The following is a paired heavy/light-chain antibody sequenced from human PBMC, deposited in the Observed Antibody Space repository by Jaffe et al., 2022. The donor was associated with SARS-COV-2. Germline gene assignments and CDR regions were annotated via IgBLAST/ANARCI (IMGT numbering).Heavy chain of an antibody. J-gene: IGHJ6*02. Sequence: EVQLVESGGGLVQPGGSLRLSCATSGFTFSDHYMDWVRQAPGKGLEWVGHSRSKANRYTTEYAASVKGRFTISRDDSQNSLYLQMNSLKTEDTAVYYCVRDAAPPNYNGMDVWGQGTTVIVSS. CDR2: SRSKANRYTT. CDR3: VRDAAPPNYNGMDV. D-gene: IGHD6-6*01. V-gene: IGHV3-72*01. CDR1: GFTFSDHY.
Light chain of an antibody. V-gene: IGLV1-47*01. CDR1: SSNIGSNY. CDR3: AVWDDSLSGWV. Sequence: QSVLTQPPSASGTPGQRVTISCSGGSSNIGSNYVNWYQQLPGTAPKLLIYRSNQRPSGVPDRFSGSESGTSASLAISGLRSEDETDYYCAVWDDSLSGWVFGGGTRLTVL. CDR2: RSN. J-gene: IGLJ3*02.